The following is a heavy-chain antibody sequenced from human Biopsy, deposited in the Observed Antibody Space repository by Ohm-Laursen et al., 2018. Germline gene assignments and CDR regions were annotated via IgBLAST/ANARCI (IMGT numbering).Heavy chain of an antibody. D-gene: IGHD3-9*01. Sequence: ASVKASCKASGYTFAGYYLHWVRQAPEHGLEWMGWINPNSGNANYAQSFQGRLTVTRDTSISTAYMELTSLTFDDTAIYYCARVPAYPSIDGYYGLDLWGQGTTVIVSS. CDR2: INPNSGNA. CDR3: ARVPAYPSIDGYYGLDL. J-gene: IGHJ6*02. CDR1: GYTFAGYY. V-gene: IGHV1-2*02.